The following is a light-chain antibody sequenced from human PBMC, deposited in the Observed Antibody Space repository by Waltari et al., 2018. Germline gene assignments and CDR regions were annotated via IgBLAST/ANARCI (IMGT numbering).Light chain of an antibody. CDR2: QDT. Sequence: FDLTQPSSVSVSPGQTARITCSGDLVTKKYPRWFQQKPGRAPLLLIYQDTERPLGIPERFSGSISGTTITLTITGAQFEDEADYHCFSAADDFWVFGGGTKLTVL. J-gene: IGLJ3*02. V-gene: IGLV3-27*01. CDR1: LVTKKY. CDR3: FSAADDFWV.